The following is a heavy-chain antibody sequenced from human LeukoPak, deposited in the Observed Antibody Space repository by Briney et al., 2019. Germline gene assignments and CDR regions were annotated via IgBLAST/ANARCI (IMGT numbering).Heavy chain of an antibody. V-gene: IGHV3-30-3*01. CDR1: GFTFSSYA. CDR3: ASFPWELRPT. J-gene: IGHJ4*02. D-gene: IGHD1-26*01. CDR2: ISYDGSNK. Sequence: PGGSLRLSCAASGFTFSSYAMHWVRQAPGKGLEWVAVISYDGSNKYYADSVKGRFTISRDNSKSTLYLQMNSLRAEDTAVYYCASFPWELRPTWGQGTLVTVSS.